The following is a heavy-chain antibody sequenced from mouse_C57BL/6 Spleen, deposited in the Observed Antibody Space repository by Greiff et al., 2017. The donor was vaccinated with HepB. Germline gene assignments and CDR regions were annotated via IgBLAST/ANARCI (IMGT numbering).Heavy chain of an antibody. CDR3: TREYYGNYYAMDY. CDR1: GYTFTDYE. J-gene: IGHJ4*01. CDR2: IDPETGGT. Sequence: QVQLKESGAELVRPGASVTLSCKASGYTFTDYEMHWVKQTPVHGLEWIGAIDPETGGTAYNQKFKGKAILTADKSSSTAYMELRSLTSEDSAVYYCTREYYGNYYAMDYWGQGTSVTVSS. V-gene: IGHV1-15*01. D-gene: IGHD2-1*01.